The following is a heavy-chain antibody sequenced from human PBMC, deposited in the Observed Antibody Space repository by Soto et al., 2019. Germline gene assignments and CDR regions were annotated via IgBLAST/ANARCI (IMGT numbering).Heavy chain of an antibody. CDR3: ARDPPGRASSGYYDNWFDP. D-gene: IGHD3-22*01. J-gene: IGHJ5*02. Sequence: SETLSLTCTVSGGSISSSSYYWGWIRQPPGKGLEWIGSIYYSGSTYYNPSLKSRVTISVDTSKNQFSLKLSSVTAADTAVYYCARDPPGRASSGYYDNWFDPWGQGTLVTVSS. CDR1: GGSISSSSYY. CDR2: IYYSGST. V-gene: IGHV4-39*07.